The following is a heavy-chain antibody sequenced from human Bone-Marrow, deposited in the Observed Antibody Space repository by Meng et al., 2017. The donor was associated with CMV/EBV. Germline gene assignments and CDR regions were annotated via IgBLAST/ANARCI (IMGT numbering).Heavy chain of an antibody. J-gene: IGHJ4*02. CDR1: GGSISSGGYY. Sequence: SETLSLTCTVSGGSISSGGYYWSWIRQHPGKGLEWIGYIYYSGSTYYNPSLKSRVTISVDTSKNQFSLKLSSVTAADAAVYYCARGHPSSSGWYRDYWGQGTLVTVSS. CDR2: IYYSGST. V-gene: IGHV4-31*03. CDR3: ARGHPSSSGWYRDY. D-gene: IGHD6-19*01.